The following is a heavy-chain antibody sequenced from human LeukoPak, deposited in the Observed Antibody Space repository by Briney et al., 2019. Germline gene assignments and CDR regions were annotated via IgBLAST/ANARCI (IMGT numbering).Heavy chain of an antibody. D-gene: IGHD1-26*01. CDR1: GYTFTGYY. CDR3: ARDRGVVGTPEGLDY. J-gene: IGHJ4*02. V-gene: IGHV1-2*02. CDR2: INPNSGGT. Sequence: ASVNVSCKASGYTFTGYYMHWVRQAPGRGRKWMGWINPNSGGTNYAQNYEGRVTMTRDTSISTAYMELSRLRSDDTAVYYCARDRGVVGTPEGLDYWGQGTLVTVSS.